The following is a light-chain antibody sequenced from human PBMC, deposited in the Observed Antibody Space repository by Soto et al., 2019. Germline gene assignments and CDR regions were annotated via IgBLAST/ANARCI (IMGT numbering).Light chain of an antibody. Sequence: DIQLTQSPSFLSASVGDRVTITCRASQGISNYLAWYQQKPGKAPKLLISAASTLQGGVPSRFSGSGSGTEFTLTVSSLQPEDSATYYCQQLKSYPFTFGPGTKVDIK. CDR1: QGISNY. V-gene: IGKV1-9*01. J-gene: IGKJ3*01. CDR2: AAS. CDR3: QQLKSYPFT.